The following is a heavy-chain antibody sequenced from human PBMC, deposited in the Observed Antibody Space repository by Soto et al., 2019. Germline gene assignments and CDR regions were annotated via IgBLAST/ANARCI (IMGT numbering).Heavy chain of an antibody. Sequence: EVQLLESGGGLVQPGGSLRLSCAASEFTFSNYAMSWVRQAPGKGLEWVSAISYGGGTTYYADSVKGRFTISRDNSKNTLYPQVNSLRAEDTAVYYCAKNPGYYYDSTGYHFDYWGQGTLVTVSS. V-gene: IGHV3-23*01. CDR1: EFTFSNYA. D-gene: IGHD3-22*01. J-gene: IGHJ4*02. CDR3: AKNPGYYYDSTGYHFDY. CDR2: ISYGGGTT.